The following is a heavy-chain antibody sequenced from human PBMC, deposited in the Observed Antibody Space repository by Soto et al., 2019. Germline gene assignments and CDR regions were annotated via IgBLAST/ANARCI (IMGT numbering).Heavy chain of an antibody. CDR3: ARGVSAGVDY. Sequence: QVQLVQSGAEVREPGASVKVSCKASGYSFTSLDINWVRQTAGQGLEWMGWMQPSTGRTGYAQKFQGRVTMTRDTYITTAYMELTTLTSDDTAFYYCARGVSAGVDYWGQGTLVTVSS. J-gene: IGHJ4*02. V-gene: IGHV1-8*01. D-gene: IGHD1-26*01. CDR1: GYSFTSLD. CDR2: MQPSTGRT.